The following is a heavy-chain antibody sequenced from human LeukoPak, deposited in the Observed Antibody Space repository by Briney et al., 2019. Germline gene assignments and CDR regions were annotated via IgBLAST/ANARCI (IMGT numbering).Heavy chain of an antibody. CDR2: IKQDGSEK. CDR1: GFTFSNYW. D-gene: IGHD3-10*01. Sequence: SGGSLRLSCAASGFTFSNYWMSWVRQAPGKGLEWVANIKQDGSEKYYVDSVKGRFTVSRVNAKNSLYLQMNSLRAEDTAVFYCARGGMVRRVMGAFDIWGQGTLVTVSS. V-gene: IGHV3-7*01. J-gene: IGHJ3*02. CDR3: ARGGMVRRVMGAFDI.